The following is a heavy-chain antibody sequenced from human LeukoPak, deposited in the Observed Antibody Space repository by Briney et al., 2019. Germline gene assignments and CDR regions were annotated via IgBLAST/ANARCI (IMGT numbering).Heavy chain of an antibody. V-gene: IGHV3-73*01. J-gene: IGHJ4*02. CDR2: IRSKAKNHAT. D-gene: IGHD3-16*01. Sequence: PGGSLRLSCAASGFPFSDSAMHWVRQAPGKGLEWVARIRSKAKNHATAYTASVKGRFTISRDDSKNTAYLQMNSLKVEDTAVYYCTRPSTGGADYWGQGTLVTVSS. CDR1: GFPFSDSA. CDR3: TRPSTGGADY.